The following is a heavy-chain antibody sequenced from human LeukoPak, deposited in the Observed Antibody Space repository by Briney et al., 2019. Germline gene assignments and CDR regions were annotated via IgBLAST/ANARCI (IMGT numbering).Heavy chain of an antibody. CDR2: IYPRDGST. CDR1: GYTFIDYY. J-gene: IGHJ4*02. CDR3: ARDQEGFDY. V-gene: IGHV1-46*01. Sequence: ASVKVSCKASGYTFIDYYIEWVRQAPGQGLEWMGMIYPRDGSTSYAQKFQGRVTVTRDTSTSTVHMELSGLRSEDTAVYYCARDQEGFDYWGQGTLVTVSS.